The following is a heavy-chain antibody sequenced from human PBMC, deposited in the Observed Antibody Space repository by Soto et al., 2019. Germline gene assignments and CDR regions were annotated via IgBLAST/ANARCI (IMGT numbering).Heavy chain of an antibody. CDR1: GFTFGNYA. V-gene: IGHV3-23*01. CDR2: ISGGGDAT. J-gene: IGHJ4*02. CDR3: ANQSLGSLTLPAWYYFDY. D-gene: IGHD2-15*01. Sequence: EVQLLESGGGLVQPGGSLRLSCAASGFTFGNYAFSWVRQAPGKGLEWVSVISGGGDATYYPDSVQGRSTTSRDKSKTTVYLHMNSLRSGGTAVSYCANQSLGSLTLPAWYYFDYWGQGTLVTVSS.